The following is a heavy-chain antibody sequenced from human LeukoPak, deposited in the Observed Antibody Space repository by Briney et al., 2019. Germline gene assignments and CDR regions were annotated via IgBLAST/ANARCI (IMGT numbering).Heavy chain of an antibody. V-gene: IGHV4-39*07. CDR1: GGSISSSSYY. CDR3: ARALPGIAVAGMGY. Sequence: SETLSLTCTVSGGSISSSSYYWGWIRQPPGKGLEWIGSIYYSGSTYYNPSLKSRVTISVDTSKNQFSLKLSSVTAADTAVYYCARALPGIAVAGMGYWGQGTLVTVSS. D-gene: IGHD6-19*01. J-gene: IGHJ4*02. CDR2: IYYSGST.